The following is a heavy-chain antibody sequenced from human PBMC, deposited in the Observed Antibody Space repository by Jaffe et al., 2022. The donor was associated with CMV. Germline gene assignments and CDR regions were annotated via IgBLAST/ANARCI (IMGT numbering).Heavy chain of an antibody. V-gene: IGHV3-23*01. CDR2: ISGSGGST. D-gene: IGHD2-15*01. J-gene: IGHJ4*02. CDR1: GFTFSSYA. CDR3: AKSSNNIPYCSGGSCYSDFDY. Sequence: EVQLLESGGGLVQPGGSLRLSCAASGFTFSSYAMSWVRQAPGKGLEWVSAISGSGGSTYYADSVKGRFTISRDNSKNTLYLQMNSLRAEDTAVYYCAKSSNNIPYCSGGSCYSDFDYWGQGTLVTVSS.